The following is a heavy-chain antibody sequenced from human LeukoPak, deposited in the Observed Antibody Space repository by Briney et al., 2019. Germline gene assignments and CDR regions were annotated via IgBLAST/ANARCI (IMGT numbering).Heavy chain of an antibody. V-gene: IGHV3-7*01. J-gene: IGHJ4*01. CDR1: GFTFSTSY. CDR3: ATPADVY. Sequence: GGSLRLSCAASGFTFSTSYMSWVRQAPGKGLEWVANIKEDGSKKSYADSVKGRFTISRDNAKNSLYLQMNSLRAEDTAVYYSATPADVYWGHGTLGTVSS. CDR2: IKEDGSKK.